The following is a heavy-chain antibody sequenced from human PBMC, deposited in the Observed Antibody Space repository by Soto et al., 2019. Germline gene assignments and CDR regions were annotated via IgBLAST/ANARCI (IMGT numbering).Heavy chain of an antibody. CDR2: ISGSGGST. J-gene: IGHJ5*02. D-gene: IGHD3-3*01. CDR3: AKDRGEYDFWSGYLTPNWFDP. CDR1: GFTFSSYA. V-gene: IGHV3-23*01. Sequence: GGSLRLSCAASGFTFSSYAMSWVRQAPGKGLEWVSAISGSGGSTYYADSVKGRFTISRDNSKNTLYLQMNSLRAEDTAVYYCAKDRGEYDFWSGYLTPNWFDPWGQGTLVTVSS.